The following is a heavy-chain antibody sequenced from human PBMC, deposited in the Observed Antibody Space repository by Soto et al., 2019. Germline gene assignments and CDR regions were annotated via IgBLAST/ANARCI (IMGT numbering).Heavy chain of an antibody. D-gene: IGHD2-21*02. CDR1: GFTFRAYS. J-gene: IGHJ4*02. Sequence: PGGSLRLSCVASGFTFRAYSMNLFRQAPGKGLEWLSYISGDRAYIYFADSVRGRFTNSRDNAENSLFLQMDNLRDEDTALYYCARQVYTVVTPMDFWGQGTLVTVSS. V-gene: IGHV3-48*02. CDR2: ISGDRAYI. CDR3: ARQVYTVVTPMDF.